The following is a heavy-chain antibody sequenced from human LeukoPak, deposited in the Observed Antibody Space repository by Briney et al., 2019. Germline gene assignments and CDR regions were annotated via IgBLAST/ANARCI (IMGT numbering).Heavy chain of an antibody. CDR1: GFTFSRYS. Sequence: GGSLRLSCVVSGFTFSRYSMNWVRQAPGKGLEWVSYIRSSGDTKYYADSVKGRFTISRDNAKNSLYLQMNSLGDEDTAVYYCVRDPDALDYWGQGTLVTVSS. D-gene: IGHD2-2*01. J-gene: IGHJ4*02. CDR3: VRDPDALDY. V-gene: IGHV3-48*02. CDR2: IRSSGDTK.